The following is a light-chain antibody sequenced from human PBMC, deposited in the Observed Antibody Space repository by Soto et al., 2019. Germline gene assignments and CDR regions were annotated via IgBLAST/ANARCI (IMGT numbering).Light chain of an antibody. CDR3: SSYTGYADILYV. Sequence: QSALIQPHSASGSPGQSVAISCTGTSRDVGSYNYVSWYQLHPGKAPKLIISEVTKRPSGVPDRFSGSKSGNTASLTVSGLLADYEADYHCSSYTGYADILYVFGRGTKLTVL. J-gene: IGLJ1*01. CDR2: EVT. V-gene: IGLV2-8*01. CDR1: SRDVGSYNY.